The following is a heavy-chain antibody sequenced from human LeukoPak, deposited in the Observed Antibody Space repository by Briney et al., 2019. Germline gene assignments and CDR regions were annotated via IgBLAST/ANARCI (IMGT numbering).Heavy chain of an antibody. D-gene: IGHD6-19*01. J-gene: IGHJ4*02. Sequence: GASLRLSCAASGFTFSSYAMSWVRQAPGKGLEWVSAISGSGGSAYYADSVKGRFTISRDNSKNTLYLQMNSLRAEDTAVYYCAKDLAVAGTRNWDRGLDYWGQGTLVTVSS. V-gene: IGHV3-23*01. CDR3: AKDLAVAGTRNWDRGLDY. CDR1: GFTFSSYA. CDR2: ISGSGGSA.